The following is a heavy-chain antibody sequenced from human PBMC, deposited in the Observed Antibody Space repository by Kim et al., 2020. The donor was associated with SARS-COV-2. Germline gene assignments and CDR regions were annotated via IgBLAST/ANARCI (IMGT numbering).Heavy chain of an antibody. Sequence: GGSLRLSCAASGFTFSSYGMHWVRQAPGKGLEWVAVISYDGSNKYYADSVKGRFTISRDNSKNTLYLQMNSLRAEDTAVYYCATGGSTYDYGGNSGYYWGQGTLVTVSS. CDR1: GFTFSSYG. CDR3: ATGGSTYDYGGNSGYY. D-gene: IGHD4-17*01. J-gene: IGHJ4*02. CDR2: ISYDGSNK. V-gene: IGHV3-30*03.